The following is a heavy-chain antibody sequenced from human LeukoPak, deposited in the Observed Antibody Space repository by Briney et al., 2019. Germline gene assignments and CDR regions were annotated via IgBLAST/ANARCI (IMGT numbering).Heavy chain of an antibody. CDR2: IYYSEST. CDR1: GVSISSNSYY. V-gene: IGHV4-39*01. CDR3: ATPGLGIWSN. D-gene: IGHD3/OR15-3a*01. J-gene: IGHJ4*02. Sequence: TETLSLTCTVSGVSISSNSYYWGWIRLPPGKGQERLESIYYSESTYSNPTLNSRVTIAVATFKDQSSLRLSSVTGADTAVYYCATPGLGIWSNWGQGTLVTVSS.